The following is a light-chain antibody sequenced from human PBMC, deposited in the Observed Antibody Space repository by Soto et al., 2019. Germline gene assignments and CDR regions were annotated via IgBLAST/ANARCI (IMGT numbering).Light chain of an antibody. V-gene: IGKV3-11*01. J-gene: IGKJ5*01. CDR2: DAS. Sequence: ETVLTQSPATLSLSSGERATLSCRASQSVSRYLAWYQQKPGQGPRLLIYDASNRATGIPARFSGSGSGTDFTLTISSLEPEDFAIYYCQQRSNWPPITFGQGTRLEIK. CDR1: QSVSRY. CDR3: QQRSNWPPIT.